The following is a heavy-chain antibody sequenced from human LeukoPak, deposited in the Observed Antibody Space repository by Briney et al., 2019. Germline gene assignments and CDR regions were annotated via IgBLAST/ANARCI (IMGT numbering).Heavy chain of an antibody. D-gene: IGHD5-24*01. CDR3: ALEMATSQNDAFDI. J-gene: IGHJ3*02. Sequence: SETLSLTCAVYGGSFSGYYWSWIRQPPGKGLEWIGEINHSGSTNYNPSLKSRVTISVDTSKNQFSLKLSSVTAADTAVYYCALEMATSQNDAFDIWGQGTMVTVSS. CDR2: INHSGST. CDR1: GGSFSGYY. V-gene: IGHV4-34*01.